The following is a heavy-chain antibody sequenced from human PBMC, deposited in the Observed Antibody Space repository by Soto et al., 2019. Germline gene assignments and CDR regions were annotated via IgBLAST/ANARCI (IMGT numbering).Heavy chain of an antibody. CDR2: ISAYNGNT. CDR3: ARDTATVTMDFDY. V-gene: IGHV1-18*01. CDR1: GYTFTSYG. D-gene: IGHD4-17*01. Sequence: ASVKVSCKASGYTFTSYGISWVRQAPGQGLEWMGWISAYNGNTNYTQKLQGRVTVTTDTSTNTAYMELRSLRSDDTAVYYCARDTATVTMDFDYWGQGTLVTVS. J-gene: IGHJ4*02.